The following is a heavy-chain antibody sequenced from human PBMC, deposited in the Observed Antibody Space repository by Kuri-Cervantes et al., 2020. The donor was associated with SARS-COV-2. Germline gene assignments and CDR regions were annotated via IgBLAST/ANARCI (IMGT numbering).Heavy chain of an antibody. Sequence: GESLKISCAASGFTFSNAWMNWVRQAPGKGLEWVAVIWYGGSNKYYADSVKGRFTISRDNSKNTLYLQMNSLRAEDTAVYYCARAYSSGWYYYYGMDVWGQGTTVTVSS. CDR3: ARAYSSGWYYYYGMDV. D-gene: IGHD6-19*01. CDR1: GFTFSNAW. J-gene: IGHJ6*02. V-gene: IGHV3-33*08. CDR2: IWYGGSNK.